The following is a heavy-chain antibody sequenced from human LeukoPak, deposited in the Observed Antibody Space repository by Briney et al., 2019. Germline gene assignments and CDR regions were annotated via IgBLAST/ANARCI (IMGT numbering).Heavy chain of an antibody. CDR2: IYYSGST. CDR1: GGPISSSSYY. D-gene: IGHD2/OR15-2a*01. V-gene: IGHV4-39*01. J-gene: IGHJ5*02. Sequence: PSETLSLTCTVSGGPISSSSYYWGWIRQPPGKGLEWIGSIYYSGSTYYNPSLKSRVTISVDTSKNQFSLKLSSVTAADTAMYYCARRRGSNRNWFDPWGQGTLVTVSS. CDR3: ARRRGSNRNWFDP.